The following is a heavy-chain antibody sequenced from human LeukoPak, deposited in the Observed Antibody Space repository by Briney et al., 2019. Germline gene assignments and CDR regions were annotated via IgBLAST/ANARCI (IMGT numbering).Heavy chain of an antibody. D-gene: IGHD3-22*01. V-gene: IGHV3-48*01. CDR2: ISSSSSTI. Sequence: PGGSLRLSCAASGFTFSTYSMNWVRQAPGKGLEWVSYISSSSSTIYYADSVKGRFTISRDNSKNTLYLQMNSLRAEDTAVYYCAKSVSGDSSGYYYVYWGQGTLVTVSS. CDR1: GFTFSTYS. J-gene: IGHJ4*02. CDR3: AKSVSGDSSGYYYVY.